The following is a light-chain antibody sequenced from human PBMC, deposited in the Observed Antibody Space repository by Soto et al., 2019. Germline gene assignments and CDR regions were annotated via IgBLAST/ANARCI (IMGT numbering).Light chain of an antibody. CDR2: KAS. Sequence: DIQMTQSPSTLSGSVADRVTITCRASQTISSWSAWYQQKPGKAPKLLIYKASTLKSGVTSRFSGSGYGTEFTLTISSLQPDDFATYYCQHYNRYSEAFGQGTKVDIK. CDR1: QTISSW. J-gene: IGKJ1*01. V-gene: IGKV1-5*03. CDR3: QHYNRYSEA.